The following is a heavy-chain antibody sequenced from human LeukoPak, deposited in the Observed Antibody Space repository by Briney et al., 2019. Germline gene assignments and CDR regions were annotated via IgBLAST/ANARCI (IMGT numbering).Heavy chain of an antibody. CDR2: IYPGDSAT. J-gene: IGHJ4*02. D-gene: IGHD3-22*01. V-gene: IGHV5-51*01. CDR3: ARRAILDYKDKIDYYRWMDN. CDR1: GYTFANYW. Sequence: GESLKISCEGSGYTFANYWIAWVRQMPGKGLEWMGVIYPGDSATKYSPSFQGQVTFSVDKSISTVYLQWSSLKASDTAMYYCARRAILDYKDKIDYYRWMDNWGQGTLVSVSS.